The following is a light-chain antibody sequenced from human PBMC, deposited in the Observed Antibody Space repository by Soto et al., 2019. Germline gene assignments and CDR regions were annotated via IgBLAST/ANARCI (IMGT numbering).Light chain of an antibody. CDR2: GAS. CDR3: QQRHNWPIT. V-gene: IGKV3-11*01. Sequence: EVVLTQSPATLSLSPGERATLSCRASENVRTFVDWYQQKPGQAPRLLIYGASNRATGIPARFSGSGSGTDFTLTISSLEPADFGVYYCQQRHNWPITFGQGTRLEIK. J-gene: IGKJ5*01. CDR1: ENVRTF.